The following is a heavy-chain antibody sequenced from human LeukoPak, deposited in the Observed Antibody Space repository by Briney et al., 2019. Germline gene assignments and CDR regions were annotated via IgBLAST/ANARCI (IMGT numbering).Heavy chain of an antibody. Sequence: GVSLRLSCEVSGFTFSNYWMMWVRQAPGKGLEWVASIDEDGSETNYVDSVTGRFTVSRDHAKNSLFLQMNSLRAEDTAVYYCTTGPTHIVVVTAIPPYYYYYYMDVWGKGTTVTISS. D-gene: IGHD2-21*02. CDR3: TTGPTHIVVVTAIPPYYYYYYMDV. CDR2: IDEDGSET. CDR1: GFTFSNYW. V-gene: IGHV3-7*01. J-gene: IGHJ6*03.